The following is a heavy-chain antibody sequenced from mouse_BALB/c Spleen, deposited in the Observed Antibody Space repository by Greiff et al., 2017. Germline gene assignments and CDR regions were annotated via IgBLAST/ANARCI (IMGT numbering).Heavy chain of an antibody. CDR3: ARDPYSNYVHLDY. D-gene: IGHD2-5*01. CDR2: IWAGGST. Sequence: VQLQQSGPGLVAPSPSLSITCTVSGFSLTSYGVHWVRQPPGKGLEWLGVIWAGGSTNYNSALMSRLSISKDNSKGQVYLKMNSLQTADTAMYYCARDPYSNYVHLDYWGQGTTLTVSS. CDR1: GFSLTSYG. V-gene: IGHV2-9*02. J-gene: IGHJ2*01.